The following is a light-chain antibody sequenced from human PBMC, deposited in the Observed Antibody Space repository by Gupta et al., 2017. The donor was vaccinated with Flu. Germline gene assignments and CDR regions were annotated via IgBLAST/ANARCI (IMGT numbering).Light chain of an antibody. CDR2: AAS. J-gene: IGKJ1*01. Sequence: PSSLSASVGDRVTITCRTSQRISRYLHWYQQKPGKAPKLLIYAASRVKSGVPSRFSGSGSGTDFTLTISSRQPEDFATYYCQQRYSTPRTFGQGTKVEIK. V-gene: IGKV1-39*01. CDR1: QRISRY. CDR3: QQRYSTPRT.